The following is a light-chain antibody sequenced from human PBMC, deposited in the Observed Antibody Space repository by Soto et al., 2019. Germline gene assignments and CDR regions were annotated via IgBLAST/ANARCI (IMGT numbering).Light chain of an antibody. Sequence: QSVLTQPASVSGSPGQSITISCTGTSSXVGGYNYVSWYQQHPGKAPKLMIYDVSNRPSGVSNRFSGSKSGNTASLTISGLQAEDEADYYCSSYTSSSTLVVFGGGTKLTVL. CDR2: DVS. J-gene: IGLJ2*01. CDR3: SSYTSSSTLVV. CDR1: SSXVGGYNY. V-gene: IGLV2-14*01.